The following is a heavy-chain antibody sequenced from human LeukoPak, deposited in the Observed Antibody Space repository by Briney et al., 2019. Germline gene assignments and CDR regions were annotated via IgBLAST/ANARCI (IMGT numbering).Heavy chain of an antibody. Sequence: ASVKVSCKAFGYTFTGYYMHWVRQAPGQGLEWMGWINPNSGGTNYAQKFQGRVTMTRDTSISTAYMELSRLRSDDTAVYYCAMYCGGDCYSGGYYYYYGMDVWGQGTTVTVSS. D-gene: IGHD2-21*02. CDR3: AMYCGGDCYSGGYYYYYGMDV. J-gene: IGHJ6*02. CDR2: INPNSGGT. CDR1: GYTFTGYY. V-gene: IGHV1-2*02.